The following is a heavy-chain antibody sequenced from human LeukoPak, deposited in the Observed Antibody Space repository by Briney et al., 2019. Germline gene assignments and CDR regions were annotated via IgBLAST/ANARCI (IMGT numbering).Heavy chain of an antibody. CDR1: GFTFSDYY. J-gene: IGHJ3*02. Sequence: GGSLRLSCAASGFTFSDYYMSWIRQAPGKGLEWVSYISSSGSTIYYADSVKGRFTISRDNAKNSLYLQMNSLRAEDTAVYYCARDQRAAYSSSWYAGGDAFDIWGQGTMVTVSS. D-gene: IGHD6-13*01. V-gene: IGHV3-11*04. CDR3: ARDQRAAYSSSWYAGGDAFDI. CDR2: ISSSGSTI.